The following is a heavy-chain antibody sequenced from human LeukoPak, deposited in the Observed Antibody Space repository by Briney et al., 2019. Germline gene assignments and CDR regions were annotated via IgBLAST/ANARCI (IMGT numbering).Heavy chain of an antibody. V-gene: IGHV1-69*05. CDR2: IIPIFGTA. J-gene: IGHJ4*02. CDR3: ATEKEGAFDY. CDR1: GGTFSSYA. D-gene: IGHD1-26*01. Sequence: SVKVSCKASGGTFSSYAISWVRQAPGQGLEWMGGIIPIFGTANYAQKFQGRVTITTDESTSTAYMELSRLRSEDTAVYYCATEKEGAFDYWGQGTLVTVSS.